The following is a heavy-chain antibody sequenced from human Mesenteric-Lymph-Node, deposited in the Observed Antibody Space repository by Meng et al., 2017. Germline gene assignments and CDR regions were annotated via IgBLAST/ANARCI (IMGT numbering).Heavy chain of an antibody. CDR1: GDTFTTYA. CDR3: ARDSGSGSLHY. D-gene: IGHD3-10*01. J-gene: IGHJ4*02. Sequence: QLVQHWSEVKKPGAPVRLSCNPSGDTFTTYAIPWVHQAAGQSLEWMGWINTSNGDTVYSQHLQDRITISRYTSASTADMDLSSLRSEDTAVYHCARDSGSGSLHYWGQGSLVTVSS. V-gene: IGHV1-3*04. CDR2: INTSNGDT.